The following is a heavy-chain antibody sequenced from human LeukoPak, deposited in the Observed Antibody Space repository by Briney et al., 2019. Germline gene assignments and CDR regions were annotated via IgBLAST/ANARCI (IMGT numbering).Heavy chain of an antibody. Sequence: PGGSLRLSCAASGFTFSSYAMSWVRQAPGKGLEWVSAISGSGGSTYYADSVKGRFTISRDNSKNTLYLQMNSLRAEGTAVYYCAKGLISTYYYDSSGYYYGYYYYGMDVWGQGTTVTVSS. CDR3: AKGLISTYYYDSSGYYYGYYYYGMDV. D-gene: IGHD3-22*01. CDR2: ISGSGGST. J-gene: IGHJ6*02. V-gene: IGHV3-23*01. CDR1: GFTFSSYA.